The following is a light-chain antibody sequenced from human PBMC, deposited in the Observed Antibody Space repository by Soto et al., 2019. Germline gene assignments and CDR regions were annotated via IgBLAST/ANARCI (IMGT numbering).Light chain of an antibody. CDR3: QQYNNWPPRHT. CDR2: GAS. J-gene: IGKJ2*01. Sequence: EIVMTQSPGTLSVSPGERVTLSCRASQSVGSDLAWYQQRPGQAPRLLIYGASTRAAGIPARFSGSGSGTEFTLTISSLKSEDFAIYYCQQYNNWPPRHTFGQGTKLEIK. V-gene: IGKV3-15*01. CDR1: QSVGSD.